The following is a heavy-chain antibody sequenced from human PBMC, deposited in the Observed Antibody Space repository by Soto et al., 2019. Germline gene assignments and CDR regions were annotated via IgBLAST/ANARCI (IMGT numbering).Heavy chain of an antibody. CDR3: ARDGRILRYFDWLLSVDAFDI. V-gene: IGHV3-48*01. Sequence: GGSLRLSCASSGFTFSSYSMNLVRQAPGKGLEWVSYISSSSSTIYYADSVKGRFTISRDNAKNSLYLQMNSLRAEDTAVYYCARDGRILRYFDWLLSVDAFDIWGQGTMVTVSS. J-gene: IGHJ3*02. CDR2: ISSSSSTI. D-gene: IGHD3-9*01. CDR1: GFTFSSYS.